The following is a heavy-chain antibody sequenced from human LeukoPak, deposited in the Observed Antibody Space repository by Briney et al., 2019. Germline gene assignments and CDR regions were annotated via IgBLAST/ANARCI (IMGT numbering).Heavy chain of an antibody. J-gene: IGHJ3*02. Sequence: GGSLRLSCAASGFSSNSYWMHWARQAPGKGLVWVARINGDGSSINYADSVKGRFTISRDNSKNTLYLQMNSLRAEDTAVYYCARAARDAFDIWGQGTMVTVSS. CDR1: GFSSNSYW. CDR3: ARAARDAFDI. CDR2: INGDGSSI. V-gene: IGHV3-74*01.